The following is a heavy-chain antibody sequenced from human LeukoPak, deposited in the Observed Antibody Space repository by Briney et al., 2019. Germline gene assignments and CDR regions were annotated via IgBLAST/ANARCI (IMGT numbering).Heavy chain of an antibody. CDR1: GGSISSYY. CDR3: ARGGIYDILTGYRLYYMDV. J-gene: IGHJ6*03. V-gene: IGHV4-59*01. CDR2: IYYSGST. D-gene: IGHD3-9*01. Sequence: SETLSLTCTVSGGSISSYYWSWIRQPPGKGLEWIGYIYYSGSTNYNPSLKSRATISVDTSKNQFSLKLSSVTAADTAVYYCARGGIYDILTGYRLYYMDVWGKGTTVTVSS.